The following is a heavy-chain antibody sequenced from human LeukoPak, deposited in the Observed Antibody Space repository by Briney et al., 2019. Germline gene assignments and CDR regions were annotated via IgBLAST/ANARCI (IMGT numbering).Heavy chain of an antibody. CDR1: GGSISSYY. CDR2: IYYSGST. CDR3: ARGVRDYSNYGWFDP. D-gene: IGHD4-11*01. V-gene: IGHV4-59*01. J-gene: IGHJ5*02. Sequence: SETLSLTCTVSGGSISSYYWSWIRQPPGKGLEWIGYIYYSGSTNYNPSLKSRVTISVDTSKNQFSLKLSSVTAADTAVYYCARGVRDYSNYGWFDPWGQGTLVTVSX.